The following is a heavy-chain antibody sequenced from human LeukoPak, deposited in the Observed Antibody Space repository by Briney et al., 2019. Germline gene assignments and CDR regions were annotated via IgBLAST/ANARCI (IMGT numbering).Heavy chain of an antibody. CDR1: GFTFSSYG. D-gene: IGHD4-17*01. J-gene: IGHJ4*02. CDR2: ISYDGSYK. V-gene: IGHV3-30*18. CDR3: AKVGDYGDYALDY. Sequence: GGSLRLSCAASGFTFSSYGMHWVRQAPGKGLEWVAVISYDGSYKYYADSVKGRFTISRDNSKNTPYLQMNSLRAEDTAVYYCAKVGDYGDYALDYWGQGGQLTVSS.